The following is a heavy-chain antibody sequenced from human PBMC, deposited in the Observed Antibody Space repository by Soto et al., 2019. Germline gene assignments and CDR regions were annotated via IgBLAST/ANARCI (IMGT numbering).Heavy chain of an antibody. J-gene: IGHJ5*02. CDR2: IYYSGST. CDR3: ARPDPGQLPPNGWFDP. CDR1: GGSISSSSYY. Sequence: SETLSLTCTVSGGSISSSSYYWGWIRQPPGKGLEWIGSIYYSGSTYYNPSLKSRVTISVDTSKNQFSLKLSSVTAADTAVYYCARPDPGQLPPNGWFDPWGQGTLVTVSS. D-gene: IGHD1-26*01. V-gene: IGHV4-39*01.